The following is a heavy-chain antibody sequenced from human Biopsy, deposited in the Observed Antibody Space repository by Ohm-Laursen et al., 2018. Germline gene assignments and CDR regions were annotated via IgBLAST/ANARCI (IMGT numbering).Heavy chain of an antibody. CDR1: GGSISGSS. V-gene: IGHV4-59*08. CDR3: ARHAPSYSGSYWRYFDL. D-gene: IGHD1-26*01. CDR2: ISYSRDT. Sequence: SETLSLTCTVSGGSISGSSWSWIRQAPGKGLEWIGYISYSRDTTYNPSLKSRITISVDTSMNHLSLRLTSVTAADTAVYYCARHAPSYSGSYWRYFDLWGRGTLVTVSS. J-gene: IGHJ2*01.